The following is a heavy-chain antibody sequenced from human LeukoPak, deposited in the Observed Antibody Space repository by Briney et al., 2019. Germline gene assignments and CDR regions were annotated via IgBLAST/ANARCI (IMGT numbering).Heavy chain of an antibody. V-gene: IGHV1-2*02. CDR1: GYTFTGYY. D-gene: IGHD6-13*01. CDR3: ARELLRRTLYSSLGY. J-gene: IGHJ4*02. Sequence: GASVKVSCKASGYTFTGYYMHWVRQAPGQGLEWMGWINPNSGGTNYAQKFQGRVTMTKDTSISTAYMELSRLRSDDTAVYYCARELLRRTLYSSLGYWGQGTLVTVSS. CDR2: INPNSGGT.